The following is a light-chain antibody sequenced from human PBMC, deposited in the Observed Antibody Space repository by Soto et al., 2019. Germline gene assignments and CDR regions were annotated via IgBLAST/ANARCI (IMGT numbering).Light chain of an antibody. CDR2: LNSDGSH. CDR1: SGHSSYA. V-gene: IGLV4-69*01. J-gene: IGLJ3*02. Sequence: QPVLTQSPSASASLGASVKLTCTLSSGHSSYAIAWHQQQPEKGPRYLMILNSDGSHSKGDGIPDRFSGSSSGAERYLTISSLQSEDEADYYCQTWGTGIQVFGGGTKVTVL. CDR3: QTWGTGIQV.